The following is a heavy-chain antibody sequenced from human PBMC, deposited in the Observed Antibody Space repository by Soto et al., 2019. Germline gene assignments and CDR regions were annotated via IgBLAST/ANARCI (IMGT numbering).Heavy chain of an antibody. CDR1: GGSISSSSYY. CDR3: ARQTTMGVHLGGVPGYFDY. V-gene: IGHV4-39*01. CDR2: IYYSGST. Sequence: QLQLQESGPGLVKPSETLSLTCTVSGGSISSSSYYWGWIRQPPGKGLEWIGSIYYSGSTYYNPSLKSRVTISVDTSKNQFSLKLSSVTAADTAVYYCARQTTMGVHLGGVPGYFDYWGQGTLVTVSS. D-gene: IGHD3-16*01. J-gene: IGHJ4*02.